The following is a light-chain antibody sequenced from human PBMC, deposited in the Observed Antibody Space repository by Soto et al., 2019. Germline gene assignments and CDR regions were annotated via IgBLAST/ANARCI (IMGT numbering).Light chain of an antibody. V-gene: IGKV3-11*01. Sequence: VVLTQSPGTLSLSPWERATLSCRASQSVSSSYLAWYQQKPGQAPSLLIYDASNRATGIPARFSGSGSGTDFTLTISSLEPEDFAVYYCQQRSNWPRTFGQGTKVDIK. CDR3: QQRSNWPRT. CDR1: QSVSSSY. J-gene: IGKJ1*01. CDR2: DAS.